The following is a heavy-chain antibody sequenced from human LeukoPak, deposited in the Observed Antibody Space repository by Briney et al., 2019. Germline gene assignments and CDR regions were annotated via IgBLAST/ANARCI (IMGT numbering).Heavy chain of an antibody. CDR3: TRDRQGPRLYEMDI. J-gene: IGHJ6*02. CDR1: GFTFSMYW. V-gene: IGHV3-7*01. D-gene: IGHD2-8*01. CDR2: IKVDGSEI. Sequence: GGSLRLSCAASGFTFSMYWMSWVRQAPGKGPEWVANIKVDGSEIYYVDSVKGRFTLSRDNAKNSLYLQMNSLRAEDTAVYYCTRDRQGPRLYEMDIWGQGTTVTVS.